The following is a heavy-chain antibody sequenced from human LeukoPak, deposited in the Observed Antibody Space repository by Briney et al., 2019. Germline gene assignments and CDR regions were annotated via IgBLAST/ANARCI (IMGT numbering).Heavy chain of an antibody. CDR1: GFTFSSYG. Sequence: PGRSLRLSCAASGFTFSSYGMHWVRQAPGKGLEWVAVISYDGSNKYYADSVKGRFTISRDNSKNTLYLQMNSLRAEDTAVYYCAKESDDYVWGSPNYYFDYWGQGTLVTVSS. J-gene: IGHJ4*02. CDR2: ISYDGSNK. CDR3: AKESDDYVWGSPNYYFDY. D-gene: IGHD3-16*01. V-gene: IGHV3-30*18.